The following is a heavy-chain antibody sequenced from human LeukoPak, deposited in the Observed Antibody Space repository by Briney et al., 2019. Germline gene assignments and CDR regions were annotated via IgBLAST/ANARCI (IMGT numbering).Heavy chain of an antibody. Sequence: GGSLRLSCAASGFTFSSYAMSWVRQAPGKGLEWVSAITGSGSGTYYADSVKGRFTISRDNSKNTLYLQMNSLRAEDTAVYYCAKLTLVTGGFFDYWGQGTLVTVSS. J-gene: IGHJ4*02. CDR3: AKLTLVTGGFFDY. D-gene: IGHD2-21*02. CDR2: ITGSGSGT. V-gene: IGHV3-23*01. CDR1: GFTFSSYA.